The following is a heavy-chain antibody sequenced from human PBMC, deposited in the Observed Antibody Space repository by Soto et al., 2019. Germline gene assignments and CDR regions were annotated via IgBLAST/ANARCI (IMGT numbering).Heavy chain of an antibody. CDR1: GFNFLGYS. Sequence: VQLVESGGGLVKPGGSLRLSCAASGFNFLGYSMNWFRQAPGKGLEWVASFSSGSHFIYYADSVRGRFTISRDNARDSLLLQMNSLRAGDTGVYFCARDQSQGQMLLPYFDYWGQGTLVTVSS. D-gene: IGHD3-10*02. J-gene: IGHJ4*02. CDR3: ARDQSQGQMLLPYFDY. V-gene: IGHV3-21*04. CDR2: FSSGSHFI.